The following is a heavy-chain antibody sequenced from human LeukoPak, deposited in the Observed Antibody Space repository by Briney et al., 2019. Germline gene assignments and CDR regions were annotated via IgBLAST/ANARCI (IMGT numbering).Heavy chain of an antibody. Sequence: GASVKVSCKASGYTFTSYDINWVRQATGQGLEWMGWMNPNSGNTGYAQKFQGRVTMTRNTSISTAYMELSSLRSEDTAVYYCARGAHGDYYYYYGMDVWGQGTTVTVSS. CDR2: MNPNSGNT. CDR3: ARGAHGDYYYYYGMDV. CDR1: GYTFTSYD. J-gene: IGHJ6*02. V-gene: IGHV1-8*01. D-gene: IGHD4-17*01.